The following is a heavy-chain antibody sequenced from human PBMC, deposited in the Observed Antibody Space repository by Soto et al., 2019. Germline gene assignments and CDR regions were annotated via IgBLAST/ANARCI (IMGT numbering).Heavy chain of an antibody. J-gene: IGHJ4*02. Sequence: QVQLVESGGGVVQPGRSLRLSCAASGFTFSSDGMHWVRQAPGKGLEWVAVIWYDGSNKYYADSVKGRFTISRDNSKNTLYLQMNSLRAEDTAVYYCARDRGEQLWLLNWGQGTLVTVSS. CDR2: IWYDGSNK. CDR3: ARDRGEQLWLLN. D-gene: IGHD5-18*01. V-gene: IGHV3-33*01. CDR1: GFTFSSDG.